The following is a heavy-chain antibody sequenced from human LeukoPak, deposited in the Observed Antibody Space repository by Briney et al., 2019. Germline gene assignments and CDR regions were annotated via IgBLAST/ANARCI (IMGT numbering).Heavy chain of an antibody. V-gene: IGHV3-74*03. CDR3: TRRVDATRWYDP. CDR2: ISGDGSST. Sequence: PGGSLRLSCAASEFTFSSYWMHWVYQAPGEGLVWVSRISGDGSSTTYADSVKGRFIISRDNSKNTLYLQMDSLRAEDTAVYYCTRRVDATRWYDPWGQGTLVTVSS. D-gene: IGHD2-15*01. J-gene: IGHJ5*02. CDR1: EFTFSSYW.